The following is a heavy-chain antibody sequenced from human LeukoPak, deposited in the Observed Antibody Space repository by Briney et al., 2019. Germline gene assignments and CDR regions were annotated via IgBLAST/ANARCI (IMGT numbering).Heavy chain of an antibody. V-gene: IGHV7-4-1*02. CDR1: GYTFTSYA. CDR3: ASPANSSSWEEFDY. CDR2: INTNTGNP. J-gene: IGHJ4*02. Sequence: ASVTVSCKASGYTFTSYAMNWVRQAPGQGREWMGWINTNTGNPTYAQGFTGRFVFSLDTSVSTAYLQISSLKAEDTAVYYCASPANSSSWEEFDYGGQGTLVTVSA. D-gene: IGHD6-13*01.